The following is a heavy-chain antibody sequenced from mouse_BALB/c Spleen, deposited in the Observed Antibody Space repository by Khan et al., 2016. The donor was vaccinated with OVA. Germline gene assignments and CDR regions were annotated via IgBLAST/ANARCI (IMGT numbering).Heavy chain of an antibody. V-gene: IGHV14-3*02. CDR1: GFTITDTY. Sequence: EVQLQESGADLVKSSPTVNLSCTASGFTITDTYMHWLKQRPEQGLEWIGRIDPPNGNTKYDPKFQGQATITADTSSNTAYLQLSSLTSEDTAVYYCARMARKWGQGTTLTVSS. CDR3: ARMARK. CDR2: IDPPNGNT. J-gene: IGHJ2*01.